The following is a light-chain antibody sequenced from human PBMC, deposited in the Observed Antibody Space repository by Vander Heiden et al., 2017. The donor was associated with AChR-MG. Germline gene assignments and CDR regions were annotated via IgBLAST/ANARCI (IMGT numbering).Light chain of an antibody. Sequence: SSELTQDPAVSVALGQTVRITCQGDSLRSYYAGWYQQKPGQAPVLVIYGKNNRPSGIPDRFSGSSSGNTASLTITGAQAEDEADYYCNSRDSSGPVVFGGGTKLTVL. CDR1: SLRSYY. V-gene: IGLV3-19*01. CDR3: NSRDSSGPVV. J-gene: IGLJ2*01. CDR2: GKN.